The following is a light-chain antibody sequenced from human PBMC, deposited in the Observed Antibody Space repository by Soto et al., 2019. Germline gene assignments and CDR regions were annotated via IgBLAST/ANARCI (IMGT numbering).Light chain of an antibody. CDR1: QSVSSN. Sequence: EIVMTQSPATLSVSPGERATLSCRASQSVSSNLAWYQQKPGQAPRLLIYGASTRATGIPARFSGSGSGTEFPLTISSLQSEDFAVYYCQQYNNWPGRTFGQGTKLEIK. CDR2: GAS. J-gene: IGKJ2*01. CDR3: QQYNNWPGRT. V-gene: IGKV3-15*01.